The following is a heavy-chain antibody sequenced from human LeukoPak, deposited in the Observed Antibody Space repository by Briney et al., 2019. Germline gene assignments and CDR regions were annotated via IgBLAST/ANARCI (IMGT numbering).Heavy chain of an antibody. Sequence: ASETLSLTRTVSGGSISSGGYYWSWIRQHPGKGLEWIGYIYYSGSTYYNPSLKSRVTISVDTSKNQFSLKLSSVTAADTAVYYCASSTVPAAIGAFDPWGQGTLVTVSS. CDR1: GGSISSGGYY. V-gene: IGHV4-31*03. CDR2: IYYSGST. CDR3: ASSTVPAAIGAFDP. D-gene: IGHD2-2*02. J-gene: IGHJ5*02.